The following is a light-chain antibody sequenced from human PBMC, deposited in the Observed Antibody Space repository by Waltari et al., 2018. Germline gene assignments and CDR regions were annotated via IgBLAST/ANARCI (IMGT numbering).Light chain of an antibody. V-gene: IGLV1-51*02. CDR2: ENN. Sequence: QSVLTQPPSVSEAPGQRVTISCSGSTSNIGNNYVSWYQQLPGTAPKLLIYENNKRPSGISDRFSGSKSGTSATLGITGLQTGDEADYYCGTWDSSLTAGVFGGGTKLTVL. J-gene: IGLJ2*01. CDR1: TSNIGNNY. CDR3: GTWDSSLTAGV.